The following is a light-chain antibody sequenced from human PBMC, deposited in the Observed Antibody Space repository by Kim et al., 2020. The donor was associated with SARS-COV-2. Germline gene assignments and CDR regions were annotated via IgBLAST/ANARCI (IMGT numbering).Light chain of an antibody. CDR2: ETS. CDR3: QQRYNWPLT. J-gene: IGKJ4*01. CDR1: QSVGNS. V-gene: IGKV3-11*01. Sequence: VSPGDRAPLSCRASQSVGNSLAWFQQTPGQSPRLLIFETSNRATGIPARFSVSGSGTGFTLTISSLEPEDFAVYYCQQRYNWPLTFGGGTKVDIK.